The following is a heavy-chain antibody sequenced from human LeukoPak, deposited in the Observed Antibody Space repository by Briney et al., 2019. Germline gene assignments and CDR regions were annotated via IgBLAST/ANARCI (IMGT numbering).Heavy chain of an antibody. V-gene: IGHV4-31*03. D-gene: IGHD3-10*01. CDR3: ASEDTIVRGKIDY. J-gene: IGHJ4*02. CDR2: IYYSGST. Sequence: SETLSLTCTVSGGSISSGGYYWSWIRQHPGKGLEWIGYIYYSGSTYYNPSLKSRVTISVDTSKNQFSLKLSSVTAADTAVYYCASEDTIVRGKIDYWGQGTLVTVSS. CDR1: GGSISSGGYY.